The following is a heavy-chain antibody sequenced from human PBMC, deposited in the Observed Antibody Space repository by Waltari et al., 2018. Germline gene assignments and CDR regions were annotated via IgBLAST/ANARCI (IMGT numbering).Heavy chain of an antibody. CDR3: ARQSRSSDWYDY. J-gene: IGHJ4*02. V-gene: IGHV5-51*01. Sequence: EVQLVQSGVEVKKPGESLKISCLGSGYKFSSYWLAWVRQVPGKGLEWVGIIYPGDSETRYSPSFQGQVTMSVDKSATTAYLQWTNMKASDTAMYYCARQSRSSDWYDYWGQGTLITVSS. CDR2: IYPGDSET. D-gene: IGHD3-9*01. CDR1: GYKFSSYW.